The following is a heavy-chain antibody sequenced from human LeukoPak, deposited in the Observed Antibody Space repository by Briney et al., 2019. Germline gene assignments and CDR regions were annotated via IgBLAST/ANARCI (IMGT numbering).Heavy chain of an antibody. D-gene: IGHD1-26*01. CDR1: GSTFTSYG. V-gene: IGHV1-69*05. CDR3: GSGAGYYYYMDV. Sequence: ASVKVSCKASGSTFTSYGISWVRQAPGQGLEWMGGIIPIFGTANYAQKFQGRVTITTDESTSTAYMELSSLRSEDTAVYYCGSGAGYYYYMDVWGKGTTVTVSS. CDR2: IIPIFGTA. J-gene: IGHJ6*03.